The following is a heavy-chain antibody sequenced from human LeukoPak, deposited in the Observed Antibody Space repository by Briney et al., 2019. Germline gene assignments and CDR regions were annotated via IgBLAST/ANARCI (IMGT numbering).Heavy chain of an antibody. J-gene: IGHJ4*02. CDR2: INPNSGVT. V-gene: IGHV1-2*02. D-gene: IGHD4-11*01. Sequence: ASVEVSCKASGYTLTDYYIHWVRQAPGQGLEWMGWINPNSGVTNYAQKFQGRVTLTRDTPISTAYMEVSRLRSDDTAVYYCARAHMTTVTLGDYWGQGSLVTVSS. CDR1: GYTLTDYY. CDR3: ARAHMTTVTLGDY.